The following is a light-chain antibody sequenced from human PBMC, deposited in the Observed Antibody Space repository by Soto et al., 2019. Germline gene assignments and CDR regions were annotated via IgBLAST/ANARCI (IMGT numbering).Light chain of an antibody. CDR2: DVS. J-gene: IGLJ1*01. CDR1: SSDVGNYNF. Sequence: SSLTQPRSVSGSPGQSVTISCTGTSSDVGNYNFVSWYQQHPGKAPKLMIYDVSGRPSGVPDRFSASKSGNTASLTISGLQADDEADYYCCSYAGGYTYVFGTGTKVTVL. V-gene: IGLV2-11*01. CDR3: CSYAGGYTYV.